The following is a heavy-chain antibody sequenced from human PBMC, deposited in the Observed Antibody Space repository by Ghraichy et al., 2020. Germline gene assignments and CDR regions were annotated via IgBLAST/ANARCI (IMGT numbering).Heavy chain of an antibody. Sequence: LSCSVSGGSISDFYWSWIRQPAGKGLEWIGRIYSGGDTYYSPSLRSRVTISVDTSKNQFSLRLTSVTAADTAVYYCARDAYYYDTTGYYLTDYWGQGTLVTVSS. CDR1: GGSISDFY. J-gene: IGHJ4*02. V-gene: IGHV4-4*07. CDR3: ARDAYYYDTTGYYLTDY. CDR2: IYSGGDT. D-gene: IGHD3-22*01.